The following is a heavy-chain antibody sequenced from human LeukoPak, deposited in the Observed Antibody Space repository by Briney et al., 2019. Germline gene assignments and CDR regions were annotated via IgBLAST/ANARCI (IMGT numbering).Heavy chain of an antibody. V-gene: IGHV3-7*01. CDR3: ARVGHYYSDF. J-gene: IGHJ4*02. Sequence: GGSLRLSCAASGFTFSTYWMSWVRQAPGKGLEWVANIKYDETEKYYVDSVKGRFTISRDNAKSSLYLQMNNLRAEDTAVYYCARVGHYYSDFWGQGTLVTVSS. CDR1: GFTFSTYW. D-gene: IGHD3/OR15-3a*01. CDR2: IKYDETEK.